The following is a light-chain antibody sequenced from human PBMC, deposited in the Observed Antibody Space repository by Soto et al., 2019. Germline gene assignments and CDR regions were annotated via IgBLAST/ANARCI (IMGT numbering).Light chain of an antibody. V-gene: IGKV2-28*01. Sequence: DIVMTQSPLSLPVTPGEQASISCRSSQSLLHSNGYNYLDWYLQKPGQSPQLLIYLGSNRASGVPDRFSGSGSGTDFTLKISRGEAEDVGVYYCMQALQTPQLTFGGGTKVEIK. CDR3: MQALQTPQLT. CDR1: QSLLHSNGYNY. J-gene: IGKJ4*01. CDR2: LGS.